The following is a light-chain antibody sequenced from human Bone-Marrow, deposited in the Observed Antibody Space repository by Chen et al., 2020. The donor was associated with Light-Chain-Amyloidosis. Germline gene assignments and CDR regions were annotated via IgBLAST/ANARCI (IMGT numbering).Light chain of an antibody. CDR1: NMGSTT. CDR3: QVWDRSSDRPV. CDR2: GDS. V-gene: IGLV3-21*02. Sequence: SYVLTQPSSVSVAPRQPATIACGGNNMGSTTVHGCQQTPGQAPLLVVYGDSDRPSGIPERLAGSNSGNTATLTISRVGAGDEADYYCQVWDRSSDRPVFGGGTKLTVL. J-gene: IGLJ3*02.